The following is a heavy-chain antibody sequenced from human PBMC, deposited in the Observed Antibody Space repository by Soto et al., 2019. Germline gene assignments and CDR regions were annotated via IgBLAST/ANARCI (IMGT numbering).Heavy chain of an antibody. Sequence: EVQLVESGGVVVQPGGSLRLSCAASGFTFDDYTMHWVRQAPGKGLEWVSLISWDGGSTYYADFGKGRFTSSRDNSKNSLYLQMNSLRTEDTALYYCAKDIGPYDSSGYYFDYWGQGTLVTVSS. CDR2: ISWDGGST. V-gene: IGHV3-43*01. CDR1: GFTFDDYT. J-gene: IGHJ4*02. CDR3: AKDIGPYDSSGYYFDY. D-gene: IGHD3-22*01.